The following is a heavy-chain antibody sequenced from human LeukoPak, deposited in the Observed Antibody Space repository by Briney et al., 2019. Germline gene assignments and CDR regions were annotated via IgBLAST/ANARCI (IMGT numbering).Heavy chain of an antibody. CDR3: ARARQNPYFEERRRGNWFDP. D-gene: IGHD3-9*01. CDR2: INHNGGT. Sequence: PSETLSLTCAVYGGSFSGYFWSWIRQPPGKGLEWIGDINHNGGTNYNPSLKSRVTISVDTSKNQFSLRLSSVTAGDTAVYYCARARQNPYFEERRRGNWFDPWGQGTLVTVSS. CDR1: GGSFSGYF. V-gene: IGHV4-34*01. J-gene: IGHJ5*02.